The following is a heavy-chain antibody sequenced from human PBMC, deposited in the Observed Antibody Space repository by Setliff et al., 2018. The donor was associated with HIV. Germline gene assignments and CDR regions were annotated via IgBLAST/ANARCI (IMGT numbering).Heavy chain of an antibody. CDR2: INPGRGNT. D-gene: IGHD3-10*01. Sequence: ASVKVSCKASGYTFSTYYIHWMRQAPGQGLEWLAVINPGRGNTNYAQSFQGRVTVTRDTSTDTVYMELNSLRPEDTADYSCARGLRGVIKGRYYYMDVWGKGTTVTVSS. CDR3: ARGLRGVIKGRYYYMDV. CDR1: GYTFSTYY. J-gene: IGHJ6*03. V-gene: IGHV1-46*01.